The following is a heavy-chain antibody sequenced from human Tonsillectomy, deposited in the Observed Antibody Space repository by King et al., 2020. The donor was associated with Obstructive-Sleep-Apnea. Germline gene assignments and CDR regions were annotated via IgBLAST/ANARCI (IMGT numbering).Heavy chain of an antibody. CDR2: ISSSDDTI. Sequence: VQLVESGGDLVTPGGSLRLSCAASGFTFSYYYMNWIRQAPGQGLEWISYISSSDDTISYADSVKGRFTISRDNAKNSLYLQLNSLRAEDTAVYYCARQTYYYDSSGLDYWGQGTLVIVSS. CDR1: GFTFSYYY. D-gene: IGHD3-22*01. J-gene: IGHJ4*02. V-gene: IGHV3-11*01. CDR3: ARQTYYYDSSGLDY.